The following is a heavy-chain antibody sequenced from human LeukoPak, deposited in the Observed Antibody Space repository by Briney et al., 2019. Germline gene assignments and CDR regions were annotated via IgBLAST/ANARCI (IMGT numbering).Heavy chain of an antibody. D-gene: IGHD3-3*01. CDR1: GGSISSGGYY. V-gene: IGHV4-31*03. CDR2: IYYSGST. Sequence: SETLSLTCTVSGGSISSGGYYWSWIRQHPGKGLEWIGYIYYSGSTYYNPSLKSRVTISVDTSKNQFSLKLSSVTAADTAVYCCAAFWSGYSRVYYFDYWGQGTLVTVSS. CDR3: AAFWSGYSRVYYFDY. J-gene: IGHJ4*02.